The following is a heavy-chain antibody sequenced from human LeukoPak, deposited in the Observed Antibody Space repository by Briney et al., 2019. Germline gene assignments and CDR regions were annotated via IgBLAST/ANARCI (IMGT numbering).Heavy chain of an antibody. V-gene: IGHV1-2*02. J-gene: IGHJ5*02. CDR3: ARVSIFGVVKAWFDP. CDR2: INPNSGGT. CDR1: GYTFTGYY. Sequence: ASVKVSCKASGYTFTGYYMHWVRQAPGQGLGWMGWINPNSGGTNYAQKFQGRVTMTRDTSISTAYMELSRLRSDDTAVYYCARVSIFGVVKAWFDPWGQGTLVTVSS. D-gene: IGHD3-3*01.